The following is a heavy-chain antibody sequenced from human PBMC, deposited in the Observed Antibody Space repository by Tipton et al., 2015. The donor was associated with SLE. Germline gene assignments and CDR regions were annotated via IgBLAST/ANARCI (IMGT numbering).Heavy chain of an antibody. V-gene: IGHV4-39*06. CDR2: IYYTANT. CDR3: ARLYTGGSPNYYYGADV. Sequence: LRLSCTVSGGSISGSVYYWGWIRQPPGKGLEWIGTIYYTANTYNNPSLKSRVTISVDTSKNQFTLNLNSVTAADRAVYYCARLYTGGSPNYYYGADVWGKGTTVTVSS. CDR1: GGSISGSVYY. J-gene: IGHJ6*04. D-gene: IGHD1-1*01.